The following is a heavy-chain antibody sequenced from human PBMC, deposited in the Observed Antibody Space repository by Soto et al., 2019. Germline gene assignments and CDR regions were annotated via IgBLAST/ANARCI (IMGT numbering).Heavy chain of an antibody. CDR3: ASVAI. J-gene: IGHJ4*02. CDR1: GFTFSNYW. CDR2: IKQDGTEK. D-gene: IGHD5-12*01. V-gene: IGHV3-7*01. Sequence: EVQLVESGGGLVQPGGSLTHACAASGFTFSNYWMSWVRQAPGKGLEWVANIKQDGTEKNYVDSVRGRFTISRDNAKNSLDLQINSLTAEDTAMYYCASVAIWGQGTLVTVSS.